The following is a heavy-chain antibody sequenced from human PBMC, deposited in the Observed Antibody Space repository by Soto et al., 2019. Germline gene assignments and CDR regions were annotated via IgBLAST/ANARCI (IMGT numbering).Heavy chain of an antibody. CDR3: ARDVIYGSGCLDL. CDR2: TWHDGSNK. D-gene: IGHD3-10*01. V-gene: IGHV3-33*01. CDR1: GFSFSSYG. J-gene: IGHJ2*01. Sequence: QVQLVESGGGVVQPGRSLTLSCGASGFSFSSYGMHWVRQAPGKGLEWVAVTWHDGSNKYYADSVKGRFTISRDNSKNTVHLQMDSLRADDTAVYYCARDVIYGSGCLDLWGRGTPVTVSS.